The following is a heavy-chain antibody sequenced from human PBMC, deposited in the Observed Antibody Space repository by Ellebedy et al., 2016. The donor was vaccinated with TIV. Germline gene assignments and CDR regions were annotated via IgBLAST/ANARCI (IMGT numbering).Heavy chain of an antibody. V-gene: IGHV3-7*01. CDR2: IYQDGSEK. CDR1: GFSFRSYW. J-gene: IGHJ5*01. Sequence: GESLKISCAASGFSFRSYWMSWVRQAPGKGLEWVANIYQDGSEKYYVDSVKGRFTISRDNAKNSLYLQMNSLRAEDTAIYYCARRGSYGDYAVQVNNWFGSWGQGTLVTVSS. CDR3: ARRGSYGDYAVQVNNWFGS. D-gene: IGHD4-17*01.